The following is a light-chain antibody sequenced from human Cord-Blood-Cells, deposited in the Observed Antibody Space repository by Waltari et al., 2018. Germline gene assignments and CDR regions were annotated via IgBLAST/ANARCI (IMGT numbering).Light chain of an antibody. J-gene: IGLJ3*02. CDR1: ALPKKY. V-gene: IGLV3-10*01. Sequence: SYELTQPPSVSVSPGQTARITCSGDALPKKYAYWYQQKSGQAPVLVIYEDSKRPSGIPGRFSGSSSGTMATLTISGAQVEDEADYYCYSTDSSGNHWVFVGGTKLTVL. CDR2: EDS. CDR3: YSTDSSGNHWV.